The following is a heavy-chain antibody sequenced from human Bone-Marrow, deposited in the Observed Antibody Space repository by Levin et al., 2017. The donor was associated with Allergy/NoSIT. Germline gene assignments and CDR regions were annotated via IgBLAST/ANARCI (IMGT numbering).Heavy chain of an antibody. CDR3: ARTDYGDYWRNFDY. CDR1: GGSITSGGYY. CDR2: IHHSGGT. Sequence: SQTLSLTCTVSGGSITSGGYYWSWIRQHPGKGLEWIGYIHHSGGTYYNPSLKSRLTISVDTSKNQFSLKLSSVTAADTAVYYCARTDYGDYWRNFDYWGQGILVTVAS. D-gene: IGHD4-17*01. J-gene: IGHJ4*02. V-gene: IGHV4-31*03.